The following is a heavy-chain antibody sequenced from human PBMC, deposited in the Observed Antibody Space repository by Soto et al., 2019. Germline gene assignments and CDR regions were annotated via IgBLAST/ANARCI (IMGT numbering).Heavy chain of an antibody. V-gene: IGHV3-23*01. CDR2: ISGSGGST. CDR3: AKGPVVGANYKDYDKDV. D-gene: IGHD1-26*01. Sequence: GGSLRLPCAACYFTFSTSAITWVRQAPGEGGEWVSAISGSGGSTYYADSVKGRFTISTDKAKNTLYRQMDNLRAEDTAHYFCAKGPVVGANYKDYDKDVWGRGSTDSGTS. J-gene: IGHJ6*02. CDR1: YFTFSTSA.